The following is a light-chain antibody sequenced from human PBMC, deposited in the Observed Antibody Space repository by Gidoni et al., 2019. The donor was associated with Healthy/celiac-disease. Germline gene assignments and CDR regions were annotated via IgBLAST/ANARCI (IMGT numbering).Light chain of an antibody. V-gene: IGLV1-40*01. CDR2: SNG. CDR1: SSNIRAGYD. CDR3: QSYDSSMSGTVV. Sequence: QSVLTLPLSMPGAPRQRAPISCTGSSSNIRAGYDVHGDQQLPRTAPKLLIYSNGNRPSGVPDRFSGSRSGTSASLAITRLQAEDEADYYYQSYDSSMSGTVVFGGGTKLTVL. J-gene: IGLJ2*01.